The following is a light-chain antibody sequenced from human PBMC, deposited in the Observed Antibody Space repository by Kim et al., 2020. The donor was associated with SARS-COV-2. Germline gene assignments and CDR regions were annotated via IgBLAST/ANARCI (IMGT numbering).Light chain of an antibody. CDR1: QSVGSY. Sequence: EIVLTQSPAPLSLSPGEGATLSCRASQSVGSYLAWYQHKPGQAPRLLIYDASNRATGIPARFSGSGSGTDFTLTISSLEPEDFAVYYCQQRANWYTFGQGTKLEI. CDR2: DAS. V-gene: IGKV3-11*01. CDR3: QQRANWYT. J-gene: IGKJ2*01.